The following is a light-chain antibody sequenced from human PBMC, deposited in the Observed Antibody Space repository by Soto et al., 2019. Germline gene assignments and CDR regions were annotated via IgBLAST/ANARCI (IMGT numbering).Light chain of an antibody. V-gene: IGLV2-18*02. CDR1: STDFVSYNR. J-gene: IGLJ1*01. CDR2: EAS. CDR3: QSYDNRLSGYV. Sequence: QSALTQPPSVSGSPGQSVTISCTGTSTDFVSYNRVSWYQQPPGTAPKLIIYEASNRPSGVPDRFSGSKSGNTASLTISGLQAADEADYYCQSYDNRLSGYVFGTGTKLTVL.